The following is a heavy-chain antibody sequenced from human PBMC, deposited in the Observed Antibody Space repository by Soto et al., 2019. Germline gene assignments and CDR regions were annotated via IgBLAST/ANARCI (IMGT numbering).Heavy chain of an antibody. CDR1: GFTFSSYS. V-gene: IGHV3-21*01. D-gene: IGHD5-12*01. J-gene: IGHJ4*02. Sequence: EVQLVESGGGLVKPGGSLRLSCAASGFTFSSYSMNWVRQAPGKGLEWVSSISSSSSYIYYADSVKGRFTISQNNDKNSLYLQRNILRAEDTAVYYWARDTSGYDLVYFDYWGQGTLVTVSS. CDR3: ARDTSGYDLVYFDY. CDR2: ISSSSSYI.